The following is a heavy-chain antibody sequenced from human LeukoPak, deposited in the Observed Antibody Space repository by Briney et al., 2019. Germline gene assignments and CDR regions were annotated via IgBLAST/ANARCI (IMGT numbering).Heavy chain of an antibody. CDR3: ARDPYSGSYGDYYYYYMDV. J-gene: IGHJ6*03. Sequence: SQTLSLTCAISGDSVSSNSAAWNWIRQSPSRGFEWLGRTFYRSDWYKDYAVSLKSRITINPDTSKNQFSLQLNSVTPEDTAVYYCARDPYSGSYGDYYYYYMDVWGKGTTVAISS. D-gene: IGHD1-26*01. CDR1: GDSVSSNSAA. CDR2: TFYRSDWYK. V-gene: IGHV6-1*01.